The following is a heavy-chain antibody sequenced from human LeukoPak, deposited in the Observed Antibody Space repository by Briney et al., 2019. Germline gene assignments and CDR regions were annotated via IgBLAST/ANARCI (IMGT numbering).Heavy chain of an antibody. CDR1: GFTFGMYA. CDR3: VRDGGGGYNQIDY. Sequence: GGSLGLCCAASGFTFGMYAMSWVRQAPGKGLEWVSTLSGSGGSTYYADSVKGRFTISRDNSKNTLYLQMNSLRTEDTAVYYCVRDGGGGYNQIDYWGQGTLVTVSS. V-gene: IGHV3-23*01. D-gene: IGHD5-24*01. CDR2: LSGSGGST. J-gene: IGHJ4*02.